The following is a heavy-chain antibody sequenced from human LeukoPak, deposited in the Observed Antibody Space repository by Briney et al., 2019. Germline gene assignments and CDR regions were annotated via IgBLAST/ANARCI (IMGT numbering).Heavy chain of an antibody. V-gene: IGHV3-23*01. CDR3: AKERGYCSSTSCSYAFDI. CDR2: ISGSGGST. J-gene: IGHJ3*02. Sequence: GGSLRLSCAASGFTFSSYAMNWVRQAPGKGLEWVSAISGSGGSTYYADSVKGRFTISRDNSKNTLYLQMNSLRAEDTAVYYCAKERGYCSSTSCSYAFDIWGQGTMVTVSS. CDR1: GFTFSSYA. D-gene: IGHD2-2*01.